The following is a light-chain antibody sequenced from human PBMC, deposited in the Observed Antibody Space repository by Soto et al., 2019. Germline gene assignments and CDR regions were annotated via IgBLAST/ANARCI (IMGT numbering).Light chain of an antibody. CDR1: QSVSSY. V-gene: IGKV3-11*01. CDR2: DAS. J-gene: IGKJ5*01. Sequence: EIVCTQSPSTLCCGRVEIATLSCRASQSVSSYLAWYQQKPGQAPRLLIYDASNRATGIPARFSGSGSGTDFTLTISSLEPEDFAVYYCQQRSNWPPITFGQGTRLEIK. CDR3: QQRSNWPPIT.